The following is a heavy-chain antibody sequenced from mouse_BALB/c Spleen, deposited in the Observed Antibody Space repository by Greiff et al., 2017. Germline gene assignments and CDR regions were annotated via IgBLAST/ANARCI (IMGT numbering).Heavy chain of an antibody. CDR1: GFAFSSYW. J-gene: IGHJ1*01. CDR2: INPDSSAV. D-gene: IGHD4-1*01. V-gene: IGHV4-1*02. CDR3: SRRGWDGHWCFDV. Sequence: EVMLVESGGGLVQPGGSLKLSCAASGFAFSSYWMSWVRQAPGKGLEWIGEINPDSSAVTYAPSLKDKFIISRDNAKYTLYLEMNKVRFEDTALYYCSRRGWDGHWCFDVWGAGTAGTGSS.